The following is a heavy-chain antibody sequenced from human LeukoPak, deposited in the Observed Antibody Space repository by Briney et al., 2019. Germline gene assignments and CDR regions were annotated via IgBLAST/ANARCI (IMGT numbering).Heavy chain of an antibody. CDR1: GGSIGSYY. J-gene: IGHJ6*02. CDR3: ARAVWGLLYGDPLP. V-gene: IGHV4-59*01. CDR2: IFYTGST. Sequence: SQTLSLTCTVSGGSIGSYYWSWIRQPPGQRLEWIGYIFYTGSTNYNPSLKSRVTISLDTSKNQFSLKLRSVTAADTAVYYCARAVWGLLYGDPLPWGQGTTVTVSS. D-gene: IGHD4-17*01.